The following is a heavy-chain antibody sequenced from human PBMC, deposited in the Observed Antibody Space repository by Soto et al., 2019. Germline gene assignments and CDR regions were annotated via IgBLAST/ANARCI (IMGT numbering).Heavy chain of an antibody. V-gene: IGHV3-33*01. CDR2: IWYDGSNK. D-gene: IGHD5-18*01. J-gene: IGHJ3*02. CDR1: GFTFISYG. Sequence: SLRLSCAASGFTFISYGMHWVLHAPGKGLEWVAVIWYDGSNKYYADSVKGRFTISRDNSKNTLYLQMNSLRAEDTAVYYCAREIQLWLYAFDIWGQGTMVTVSS. CDR3: AREIQLWLYAFDI.